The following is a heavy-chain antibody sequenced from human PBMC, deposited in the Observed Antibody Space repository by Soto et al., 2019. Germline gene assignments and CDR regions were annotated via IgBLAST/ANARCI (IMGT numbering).Heavy chain of an antibody. CDR3: VRVQANGWSYSLDP. D-gene: IGHD2-15*01. J-gene: IGHJ5*02. Sequence: EVQLVESGGGLVQPGGSLRLSCVASGFTFSDHYMDWVRQAPGTGLEWVGRVRKRGNGYTTEYAASVKGRFTVSRDDSRNSLYLQMNSLETEDTAVYYCVRVQANGWSYSLDPWGQGTLVTVSS. V-gene: IGHV3-72*01. CDR2: VRKRGNGYTT. CDR1: GFTFSDHY.